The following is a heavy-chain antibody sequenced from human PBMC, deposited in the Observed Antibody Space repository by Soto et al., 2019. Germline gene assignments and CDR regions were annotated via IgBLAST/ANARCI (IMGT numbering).Heavy chain of an antibody. CDR2: ISGYNGNT. V-gene: IGHV1-18*01. CDR3: AREVPAPYYYYGIDV. CDR1: GYSFTTYG. Sequence: QVQLVQSRGEVKKPGASVKVSCKTSGYSFTTYGISWVRQAPGHGVEWMGWISGYNGNTNYAQKLQVRVTMTTDTFTSIAYMALMSLGSADTDVYYCAREVPAPYYYYGIDVWGQGSTVTVSS. J-gene: IGHJ6*02.